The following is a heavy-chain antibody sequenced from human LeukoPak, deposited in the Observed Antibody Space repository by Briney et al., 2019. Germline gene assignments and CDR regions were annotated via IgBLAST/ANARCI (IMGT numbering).Heavy chain of an antibody. J-gene: IGHJ4*02. CDR1: GFKFSTYG. CDR3: ARDRSWGSQCYFDC. Sequence: GGSLRLSCAASGFKFSTYGIHWVRQAPGKGLEWVGVIWYDGSNQIYAESVKGRFTISRDNSKNTLYLQMDSLRAEDTAVYYCARDRSWGSQCYFDCWGQGTLVTVSS. V-gene: IGHV3-33*01. CDR2: IWYDGSNQ. D-gene: IGHD7-27*01.